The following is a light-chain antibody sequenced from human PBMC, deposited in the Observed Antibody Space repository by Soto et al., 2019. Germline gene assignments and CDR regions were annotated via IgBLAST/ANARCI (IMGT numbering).Light chain of an antibody. V-gene: IGLV2-14*01. CDR1: SSDVGGYNY. J-gene: IGLJ2*01. CDR3: SSYTSSSTRV. CDR2: DVS. Sequence: QSVLTQPASVSGSPGQSITISCTGTSSDVGGYNYVSWYQQHPGKAPKLMIYDVSNRPSGVSNRFSGSKSGSTASLTISGLQAEDEADYYCSSYTSSSTRVFGGGTKVTVL.